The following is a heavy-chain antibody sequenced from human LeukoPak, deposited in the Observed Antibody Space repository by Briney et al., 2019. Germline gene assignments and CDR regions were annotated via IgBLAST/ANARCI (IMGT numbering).Heavy chain of an antibody. CDR3: ANLNYYDSSMED. V-gene: IGHV3-23*01. CDR1: GFTFSSYA. D-gene: IGHD3-22*01. J-gene: IGHJ4*02. Sequence: GGSLRLSCAASGFTFSSYAMSWVRQAPGKGLGWVSAISGSGGSTYYADSVKGRFTISRDNSKNTLYLQMNSLRAEDTAVYYCANLNYYDSSMEDWGQGTLATVSS. CDR2: ISGSGGST.